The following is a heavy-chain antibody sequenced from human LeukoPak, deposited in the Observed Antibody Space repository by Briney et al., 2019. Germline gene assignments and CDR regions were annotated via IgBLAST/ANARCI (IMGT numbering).Heavy chain of an antibody. V-gene: IGHV1-69*05. J-gene: IGHJ6*03. CDR1: GGTFSSYA. Sequence: SVKVSCKASGGTFSSYAISWVRQAPGQGLEWMGGIIPIFGTANYAQKFQGRVTITTDESTSTAYMELSSLRSEDTAVYYCARDHGIAARPGIYYYYMDVWGKGTTVTVSS. CDR3: ARDHGIAARPGIYYYYMDV. CDR2: IIPIFGTA. D-gene: IGHD6-6*01.